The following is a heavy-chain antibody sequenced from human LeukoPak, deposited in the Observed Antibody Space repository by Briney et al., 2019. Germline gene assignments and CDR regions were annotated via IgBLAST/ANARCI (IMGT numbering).Heavy chain of an antibody. V-gene: IGHV4-59*11. CDR2: IYYSGST. D-gene: IGHD3-3*01. CDR1: GGSISSHY. Sequence: SETLSLTCTVSGGSISSHYWSWIRQRPGQGLEWIGHIYYSGSTNYNPSLKSRVTISVDTSKNQFSLRLSSVTAADTAVYYCARGFGVVTAFDIWGQGTMVTVSS. J-gene: IGHJ3*02. CDR3: ARGFGVVTAFDI.